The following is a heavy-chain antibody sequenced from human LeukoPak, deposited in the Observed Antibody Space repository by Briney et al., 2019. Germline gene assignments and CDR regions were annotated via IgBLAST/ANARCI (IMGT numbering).Heavy chain of an antibody. D-gene: IGHD2-21*01. V-gene: IGHV4-59*01. CDR2: IYYSGST. J-gene: IGHJ2*01. CDR1: GDPINSYY. Sequence: SETLSLTCTVSGDPINSYYWSWIRGPPGKGLEWIGHIYYSGSTNYNPSLKSRVTISIDTSKNQFSLKLSSVTAADTAVYYCARTAYARFFDLWGRGTLVTVSS. CDR3: ARTAYARFFDL.